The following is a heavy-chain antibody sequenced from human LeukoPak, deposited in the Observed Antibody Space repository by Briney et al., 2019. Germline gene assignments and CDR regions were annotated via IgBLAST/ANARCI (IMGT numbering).Heavy chain of an antibody. J-gene: IGHJ5*02. CDR2: SYPDDSDT. Sequence: GESLKISCETSGYRFTTYWIGWVRQMPGAGLEWVGASYPDDSDTIYSPSFQGQVTISADKSVRTAYLQWNSLKASDTAMYYCARPRGASGTVNWFDPWGQGTLVTVSS. CDR1: GYRFTTYW. CDR3: ARPRGASGTVNWFDP. V-gene: IGHV5-51*01. D-gene: IGHD3-10*01.